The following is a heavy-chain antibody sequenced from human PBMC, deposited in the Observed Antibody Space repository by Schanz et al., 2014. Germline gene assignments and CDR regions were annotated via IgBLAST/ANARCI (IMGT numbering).Heavy chain of an antibody. CDR2: ISRDASSR. CDR3: AKSYDTSGYSGFDY. CDR1: GFTFSTYA. V-gene: IGHV3-30*04. Sequence: QVQLVESGGGVVQPGRSLRLSCPASGFTFSTYAMHWVRQAPGKGLQWVAVISRDASSRYYADSVKGRFTISRDNSKNTLYLQMNSLRTEDTAVYFCAKSYDTSGYSGFDYWGQGTLVTVSS. J-gene: IGHJ4*02. D-gene: IGHD3-22*01.